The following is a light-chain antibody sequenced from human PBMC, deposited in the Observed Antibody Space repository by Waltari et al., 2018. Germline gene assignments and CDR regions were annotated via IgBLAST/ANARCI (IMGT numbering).Light chain of an antibody. CDR1: SSHVGPYDS. V-gene: IGLV2-14*03. CDR2: DVT. Sequence: QSALTQPASVSGSPGQSITISCTATSSHVGPYDSVSWYQQHPGKAPKRMIYDVTKRPSGIANRFAGSKSGNTASLTISGLQAEDEADYYCSSYTTSSTVYVFGTGTKVTVL. J-gene: IGLJ1*01. CDR3: SSYTTSSTVYV.